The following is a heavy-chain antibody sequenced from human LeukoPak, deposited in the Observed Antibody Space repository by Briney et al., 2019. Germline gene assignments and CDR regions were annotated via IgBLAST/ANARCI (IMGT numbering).Heavy chain of an antibody. V-gene: IGHV4-39*07. Sequence: PSETLSLTCTVSGGSISSSSYYWGWIRQPPGKGLEWIGSIYYSGSTYYNPSLKSRVTISVDTSKNQFSLKLSSVTAADTAVYYCARDHDYGDYWGQGTLVTVSS. CDR3: ARDHDYGDY. J-gene: IGHJ4*02. CDR2: IYYSGST. CDR1: GGSISSSSYY.